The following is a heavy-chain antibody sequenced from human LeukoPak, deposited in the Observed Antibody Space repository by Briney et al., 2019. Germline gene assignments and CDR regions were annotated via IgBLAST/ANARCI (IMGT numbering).Heavy chain of an antibody. CDR3: ATALRYYYGSGSRRLTTYFDY. V-gene: IGHV1-24*01. Sequence: ASVKVSCKVSGYTLAELSMHWVPQAPGKGLEWMGGFDPEDGETIYAQKFQGRVTMTEDTSTDTAYMELSSLRSEDTAVYYCATALRYYYGSGSRRLTTYFDYWGQGTLVTVSS. D-gene: IGHD3-10*01. CDR2: FDPEDGET. J-gene: IGHJ4*02. CDR1: GYTLAELS.